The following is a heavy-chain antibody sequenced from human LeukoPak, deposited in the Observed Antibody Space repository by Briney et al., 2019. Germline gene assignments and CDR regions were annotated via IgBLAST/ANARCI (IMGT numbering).Heavy chain of an antibody. CDR1: GYTFTSYG. CDR3: ARDEQLVPSAY. J-gene: IGHJ4*02. D-gene: IGHD6-6*01. CDR2: ISAYNGNT. V-gene: IGHV1-18*01. Sequence: GASVTVSCTASGYTFTSYGVSWVRQAPGQGLEWMGWISAYNGNTKYAQKLQGRVTMTTDTSTSTAYMELRSLRSDDTAVYYCARDEQLVPSAYWGRGTLVTVSS.